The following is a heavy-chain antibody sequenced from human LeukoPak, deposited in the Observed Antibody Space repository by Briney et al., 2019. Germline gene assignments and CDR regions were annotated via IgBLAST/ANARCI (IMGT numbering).Heavy chain of an antibody. D-gene: IGHD2-2*01. Sequence: SETLFLTCSVSGGSISGYYWTWIRQPAGRGLEWIGRIYSSGSTNYNPSLKSRVTMSVDTSKNQFSLKLTSVTAADTAVYYCARECDGTSCPYNNMDIWGQGTTVTVSS. J-gene: IGHJ6*02. V-gene: IGHV4-4*07. CDR1: GGSISGYY. CDR3: ARECDGTSCPYNNMDI. CDR2: IYSSGST.